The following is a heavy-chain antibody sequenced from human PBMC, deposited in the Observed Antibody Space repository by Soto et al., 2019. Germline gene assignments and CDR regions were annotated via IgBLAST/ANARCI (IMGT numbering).Heavy chain of an antibody. Sequence: EVQLVESGGGLIQPGGSLRLSCAASGFTVSSNYMSWVRQAPGKGLEWVSVIYSGGSTYYADSVKGRFTISRDNSKNTLYLQMNSLRAEDTAVYYCARYYDSSGYAFDYWGQGTLVTVSS. CDR2: IYSGGST. CDR1: GFTVSSNY. V-gene: IGHV3-53*01. J-gene: IGHJ4*02. CDR3: ARYYDSSGYAFDY. D-gene: IGHD3-22*01.